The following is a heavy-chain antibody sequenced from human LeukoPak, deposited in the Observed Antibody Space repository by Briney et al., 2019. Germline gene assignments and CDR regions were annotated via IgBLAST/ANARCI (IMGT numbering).Heavy chain of an antibody. Sequence: GGSLRLSCAASGFTFDDYAMHWVRQAPGKGLEWVSLISGDGDSTYYADSVKGRFTISRDNARNSLYLQMNSLRAEDTAVYYCARSRRDNYYYYYGMDVWGQGTTVTVSS. V-gene: IGHV3-43*02. CDR2: ISGDGDST. D-gene: IGHD5-24*01. J-gene: IGHJ6*02. CDR3: ARSRRDNYYYYYGMDV. CDR1: GFTFDDYA.